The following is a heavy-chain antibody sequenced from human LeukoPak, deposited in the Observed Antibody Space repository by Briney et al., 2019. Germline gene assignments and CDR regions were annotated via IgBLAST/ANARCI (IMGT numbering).Heavy chain of an antibody. V-gene: IGHV1-58*01. J-gene: IGHJ4*02. CDR3: AARYSGYEIDY. Sequence: SVKVSCKASGFTFTSSAVQWVRQARGQRLEWIGWIVVGSGNTNYAQKFQERVTITRDMSTSTAYMELSSLRSEDAAVYYCAARYSGYEIDYWGQGTLVTVSS. D-gene: IGHD5-12*01. CDR1: GFTFTSSA. CDR2: IVVGSGNT.